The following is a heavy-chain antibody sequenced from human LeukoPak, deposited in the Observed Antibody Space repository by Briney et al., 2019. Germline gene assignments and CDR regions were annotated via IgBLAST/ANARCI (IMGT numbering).Heavy chain of an antibody. V-gene: IGHV1-46*01. CDR2: IKTSGGST. CDR3: ARAEDNWNYYNY. Sequence: ASVKVSCKASGYTFTSYYMHWVRQARGQGLEWMGVIKTSGGSTSYGQKLQGRVTMTRDTSTSTVYMELSSLRSEDTAVYYCARAEDNWNYYNYWGQGTLVTVSS. D-gene: IGHD1-20*01. CDR1: GYTFTSYY. J-gene: IGHJ4*02.